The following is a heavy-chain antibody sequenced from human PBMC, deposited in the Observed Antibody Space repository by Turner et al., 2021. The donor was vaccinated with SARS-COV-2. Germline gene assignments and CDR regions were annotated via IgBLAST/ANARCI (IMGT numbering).Heavy chain of an antibody. J-gene: IGHJ4*02. CDR3: ARHQPRGSSWYGALDY. D-gene: IGHD6-13*01. Sequence: QVQLVQSGAEVKKPGASVKVSCKASGYTFTGYYMHWVRQAPGQGLEWMGWINPNSGGTNYAQKFQGRVTMTRDTSISTAYMELSRLRSDDTAVYYCARHQPRGSSWYGALDYWGQGTLVTVSS. CDR1: GYTFTGYY. CDR2: INPNSGGT. V-gene: IGHV1-2*02.